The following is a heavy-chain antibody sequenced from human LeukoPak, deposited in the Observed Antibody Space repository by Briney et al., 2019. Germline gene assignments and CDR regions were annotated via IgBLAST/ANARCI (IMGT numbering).Heavy chain of an antibody. CDR1: GYTFTSYG. V-gene: IGHV1-18*01. J-gene: IGHJ6*02. CDR3: ARSVYCSGGSCYPSGGMDV. CDR2: ISAYNGNT. Sequence: GASVKVSCKASGYTFTSYGISWVRQAPGQGLEWMGWISAYNGNTNYAQKLQGRVTMTTDTSTSTAYMELRSLRSDDTAVYYCARSVYCSGGSCYPSGGMDVWGQGTTVTVSS. D-gene: IGHD2-15*01.